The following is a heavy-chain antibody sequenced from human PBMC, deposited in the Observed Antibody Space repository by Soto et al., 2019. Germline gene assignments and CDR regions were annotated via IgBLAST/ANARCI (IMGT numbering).Heavy chain of an antibody. CDR3: AKARYYDSTGYFYYFDY. CDR1: GFTFSNYA. Sequence: EVQLLESGGGLVQPGGSLRLSCAASGFTFSNYAMSWVRQAPGKGLEWVSSITGSGDYTYYADSVKGRFTISRDNSKNTLYLQVNSLRAKDTAVYYCAKARYYDSTGYFYYFDYWGQGTLVTVSS. J-gene: IGHJ4*02. D-gene: IGHD3-22*01. V-gene: IGHV3-23*01. CDR2: ITGSGDYT.